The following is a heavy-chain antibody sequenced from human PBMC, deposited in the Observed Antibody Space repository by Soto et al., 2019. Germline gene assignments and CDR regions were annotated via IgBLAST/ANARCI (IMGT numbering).Heavy chain of an antibody. J-gene: IGHJ4*02. D-gene: IGHD2-15*01. CDR1: GYTFTSYG. Sequence: ASVKVSCKASGYTFTSYGISWVRQAPGQGLEWMGWISAYNGNTNYAQKLQGRVTMTTDTSTSTAYMELRGLRSDDTAVYYCARGRYCSGGSCYSGGVPPSDYWGQGTLVTVSS. V-gene: IGHV1-18*01. CDR2: ISAYNGNT. CDR3: ARGRYCSGGSCYSGGVPPSDY.